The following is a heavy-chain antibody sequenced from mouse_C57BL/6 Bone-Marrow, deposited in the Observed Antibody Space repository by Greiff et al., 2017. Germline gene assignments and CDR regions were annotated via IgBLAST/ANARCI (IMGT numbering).Heavy chain of an antibody. J-gene: IGHJ3*01. Sequence: VQLQQPGAVLVMPGASVKLSCKASGYTFTSYWMHWVKQRPGQGLEWIGVIDPSDSYTTYNQKFKGKSTLTVDKSSSTAYMQLSSLTSEDSAVYYCAAEGYYGYDYGGKGTRVTVSA. CDR2: IDPSDSYT. CDR3: AAEGYYGYDY. CDR1: GYTFTSYW. V-gene: IGHV1-69*01. D-gene: IGHD2-3*01.